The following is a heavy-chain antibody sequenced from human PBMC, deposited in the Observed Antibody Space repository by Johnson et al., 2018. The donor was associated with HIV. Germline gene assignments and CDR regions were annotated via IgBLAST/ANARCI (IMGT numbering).Heavy chain of an antibody. CDR3: ARPTGDYYDSSGYKPDAFDI. CDR1: GFTFSSYA. D-gene: IGHD3-22*01. Sequence: QVQLVESGGGVVQPGRSLRLSCAASGFTFSSYAMHWVRQAPGKGLEWVAVISYDGSNKYSADPVKGRFTISRDNSKNTLYLQMNSLRAEDTAVYYCARPTGDYYDSSGYKPDAFDIWGQGTMVTVSS. CDR2: ISYDGSNK. J-gene: IGHJ3*02. V-gene: IGHV3-30-3*01.